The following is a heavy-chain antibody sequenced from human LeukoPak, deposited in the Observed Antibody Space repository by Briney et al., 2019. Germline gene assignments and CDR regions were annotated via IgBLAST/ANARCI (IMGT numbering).Heavy chain of an antibody. D-gene: IGHD3-22*01. J-gene: IGHJ4*02. Sequence: PGGSLRLSCAASGFTFSGSAMHWIRQATGKGLEWVGRIRNKASSYATAYAASVKGRFTISRDDSKNTAYLQMSSLKIEDAAVYYCATNYYDNSAYFHLDYWGQGTLVTVSS. CDR3: ATNYYDNSAYFHLDY. CDR1: GFTFSGSA. CDR2: IRNKASSYAT. V-gene: IGHV3-73*01.